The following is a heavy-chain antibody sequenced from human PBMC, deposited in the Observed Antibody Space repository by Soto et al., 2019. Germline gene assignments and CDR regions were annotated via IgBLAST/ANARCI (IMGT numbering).Heavy chain of an antibody. CDR2: IYHSGST. CDR1: GGSISSGGYS. CDR3: ARDSRGHQEGGFDY. Sequence: QLQLQESGSGLVKPSQTLSLTCAVSGGSISSGGYSWSWIRQPPGKGLEWIGYIYHSGSTYYNPSLKRRVTRPVDRSQNQFSLKLSSVPGADTAVYYCARDSRGHQEGGFDYWGQGTLVTVSS. V-gene: IGHV4-30-2*01. J-gene: IGHJ4*02. D-gene: IGHD1-26*01.